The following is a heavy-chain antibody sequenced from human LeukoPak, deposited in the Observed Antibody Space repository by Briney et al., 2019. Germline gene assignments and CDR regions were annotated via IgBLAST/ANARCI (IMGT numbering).Heavy chain of an antibody. D-gene: IGHD1-7*01. Sequence: GGSLRLSCAASGFTFINAWMSWVRRAPGKGLEWVGRIKSKTDGGTTDYAAPVKGRFTISRDDSKNTLYLQMNSLKTEDTAVYYCTTLFTGNYAYSFGGFDFWGQGTLVTVSS. CDR3: TTLFTGNYAYSFGGFDF. V-gene: IGHV3-15*01. CDR2: IKSKTDGGTT. J-gene: IGHJ4*02. CDR1: GFTFINAW.